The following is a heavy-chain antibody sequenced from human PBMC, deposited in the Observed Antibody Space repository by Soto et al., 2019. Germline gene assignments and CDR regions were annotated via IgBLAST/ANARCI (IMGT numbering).Heavy chain of an antibody. CDR1: GYSISSGYY. J-gene: IGHJ6*02. CDR3: ASEGSSGWYSYYYYDMDV. Sequence: PLETLSLTCAVSGYSISSGYYWGWIRQPPGKGLEWIGSIYHTGSTYYNPSLKSRVTISVDTSKNQFSLKLSSVTAADTAVYYCASEGSSGWYSYYYYDMDVWGQGTTVTVSS. CDR2: IYHTGST. V-gene: IGHV4-38-2*01. D-gene: IGHD6-19*01.